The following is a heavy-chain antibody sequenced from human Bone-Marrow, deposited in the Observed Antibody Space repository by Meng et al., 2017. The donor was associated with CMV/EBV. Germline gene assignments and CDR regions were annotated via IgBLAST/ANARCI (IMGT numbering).Heavy chain of an antibody. J-gene: IGHJ5*02. CDR3: ARSEVIVSSTSWRAWWVDP. CDR1: GGSFSGYY. Sequence: SETLSLTCAVYGGSFSGYYWSWIRQPPGKGLEWIGEINHSGSTNYNPSLKSRVTISVDTSKNQFSLKLSSVTAADTAVYYCARSEVIVSSTSWRAWWVDPWGQGTLVTVSS. CDR2: INHSGST. D-gene: IGHD2-2*01. V-gene: IGHV4-34*01.